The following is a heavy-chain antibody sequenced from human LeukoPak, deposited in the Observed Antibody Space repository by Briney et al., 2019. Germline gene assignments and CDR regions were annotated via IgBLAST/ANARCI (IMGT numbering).Heavy chain of an antibody. J-gene: IGHJ4*02. CDR1: GFTVSSNY. V-gene: IGHV3-53*01. CDR2: IYSGGST. D-gene: IGHD7-27*01. CDR3: AKDGGLWVSAHWGDS. Sequence: GGSLRLSCAASGFTVSSNYMSWVRQAPGKGLEWVSVIYSGGSTYYADSVKGRFTISRDNSKNTLYLQMNSLRAEDTAVYYCAKDGGLWVSAHWGDSWGRGTLVTVSS.